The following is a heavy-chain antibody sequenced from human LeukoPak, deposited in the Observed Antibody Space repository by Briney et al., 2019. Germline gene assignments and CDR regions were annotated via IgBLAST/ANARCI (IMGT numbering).Heavy chain of an antibody. CDR3: ARALSAVYDYVWGSYRN. D-gene: IGHD3-16*02. V-gene: IGHV3-21*01. J-gene: IGHJ4*02. CDR1: GFTFSSYS. Sequence: GGSLRLSCAASGFTFSSYSMNWVRQAPGKGLEWVSSISSSSSYIYYADSVKGRFTISRDNAKNSLYLQMNSLRAEDTAVYYCARALSAVYDYVWGSYRNWGQGTLVTVSS. CDR2: ISSSSSYI.